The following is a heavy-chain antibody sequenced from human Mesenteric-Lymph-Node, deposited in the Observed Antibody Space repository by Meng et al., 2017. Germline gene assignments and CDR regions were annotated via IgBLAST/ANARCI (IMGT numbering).Heavy chain of an antibody. D-gene: IGHD3-16*01. CDR3: ASGGLLTSYDY. V-gene: IGHV3-66*02. Sequence: GESLKISCAASGFTVSSNYMSWVRQAPGKGLEWVSVIYSGGSTYYADSVKGRFTISRDNSKNTLYLQMNSLRAEDTAVYYCASGGLLTSYDYWGQGTLVTVSS. CDR2: IYSGGST. CDR1: GFTVSSNY. J-gene: IGHJ4*02.